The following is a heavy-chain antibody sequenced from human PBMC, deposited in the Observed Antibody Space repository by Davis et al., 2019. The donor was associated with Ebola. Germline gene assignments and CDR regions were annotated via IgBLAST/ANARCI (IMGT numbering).Heavy chain of an antibody. D-gene: IGHD3-22*01. CDR2: ISHDGSNK. CDR3: ARGYYYDSSGYDY. Sequence: GGSLRPSCAASGFTFSRYAIHWVRQAPGKGLEWVAVISHDGSNKYYADSVKGRFTISRDNSKNTVYLQMNSLRAEDTAVYYCARGYYYDSSGYDYWGQGTLVTVSS. CDR1: GFTFSRYA. J-gene: IGHJ4*02. V-gene: IGHV3-30-3*01.